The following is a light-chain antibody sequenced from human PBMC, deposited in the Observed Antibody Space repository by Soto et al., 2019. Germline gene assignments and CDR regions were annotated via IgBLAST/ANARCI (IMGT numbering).Light chain of an antibody. Sequence: LVMPQSQATLSVSPGERVTLSCRASQSVRSNLAWYQQKPGQSPRLLIHDASSRATGIPDRFSGSGSGTDFTLAITRLEPEDFAVYYCQQYGGSPRTFGQGTRLEI. CDR1: QSVRSN. V-gene: IGKV3-20*01. CDR3: QQYGGSPRT. CDR2: DAS. J-gene: IGKJ5*01.